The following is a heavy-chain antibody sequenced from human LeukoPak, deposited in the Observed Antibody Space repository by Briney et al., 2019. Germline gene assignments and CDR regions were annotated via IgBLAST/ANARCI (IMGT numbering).Heavy chain of an antibody. J-gene: IGHJ4*02. D-gene: IGHD6-19*01. CDR2: IYTSGST. CDR3: ARSVAGTRTFDY. V-gene: IGHV4-61*02. Sequence: SQTLSLTCTVSGGSISSGSYYWSWIRQPAGKGLEWIGRIYTSGSTNYNPSLKSRVTISVDTSKNQFSLKLSSVTAADTAVYYCARSVAGTRTFDYWGQGTLVTVSS. CDR1: GGSISSGSYY.